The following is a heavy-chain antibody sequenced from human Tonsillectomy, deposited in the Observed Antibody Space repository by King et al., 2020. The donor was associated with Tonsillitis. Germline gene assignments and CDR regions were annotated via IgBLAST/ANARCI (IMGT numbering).Heavy chain of an antibody. D-gene: IGHD3-16*01. Sequence: VQLVESGGGVVQPGRSLRLSCAASGFTFSSYGMHWVRQAPGKGLEWVAVISYDGSNKYYADSVKGRFTISRDNSKNTLYLQMNSLRAEDTAVYYCARRLGYGMDVWGQGTTVTVSS. CDR1: GFTFSSYG. CDR3: ARRLGYGMDV. V-gene: IGHV3-30*03. J-gene: IGHJ6*02. CDR2: ISYDGSNK.